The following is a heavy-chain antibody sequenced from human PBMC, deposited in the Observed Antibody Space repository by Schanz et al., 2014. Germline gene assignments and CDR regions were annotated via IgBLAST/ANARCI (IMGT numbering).Heavy chain of an antibody. CDR2: ISYDGNNQ. D-gene: IGHD3-22*01. V-gene: IGHV3-30*04. J-gene: IGHJ4*02. Sequence: VQLVESGGGLIQPGGSLRLSCAASGFPFRSYVMHWVRQAPGKGLEWVAFISYDGNNQYYADSVKGRFTISRDNSKNTLYLQMSSLRAEDTAVYYCARAGQDYSDSSGYATYYFGNWGQGTLVTVSS. CDR1: GFPFRSYV. CDR3: ARAGQDYSDSSGYATYYFGN.